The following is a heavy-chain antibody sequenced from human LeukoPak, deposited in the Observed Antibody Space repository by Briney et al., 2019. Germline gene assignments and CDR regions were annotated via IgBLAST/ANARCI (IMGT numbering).Heavy chain of an antibody. CDR3: ARASNPVGMDV. J-gene: IGHJ6*02. V-gene: IGHV1-8*01. CDR1: GYTLTELS. CDR2: MNPNSGNT. Sequence: ASVKVSCKVSGYTLTELSMHWVRQAPGKGLEWMGWMNPNSGNTGYAQKFQGRVTMTRNTSISTAYMELSSLRSEDTAVYYCARASNPVGMDVWGQGTTVTVSS.